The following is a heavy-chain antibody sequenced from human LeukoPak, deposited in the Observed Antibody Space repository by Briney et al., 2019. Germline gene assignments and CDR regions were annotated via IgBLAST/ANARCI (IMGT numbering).Heavy chain of an antibody. CDR3: ARGPPYYDFWSGYHTSNWFDP. Sequence: PSETLSLTCTVSGGSISSGGYYWSWIRQHPGKGLEWIGYIYYSGSTYYNPSLKSRVTISVDTPKNQFSLKLSSVTAADTAVYYCARGPPYYDFWSGYHTSNWFDPWGQGTLVTVSS. CDR2: IYYSGST. J-gene: IGHJ5*02. D-gene: IGHD3-3*01. CDR1: GGSISSGGYY. V-gene: IGHV4-31*03.